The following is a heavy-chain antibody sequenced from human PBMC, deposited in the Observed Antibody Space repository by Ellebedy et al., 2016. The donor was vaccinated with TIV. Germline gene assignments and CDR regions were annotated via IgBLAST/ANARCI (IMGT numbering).Heavy chain of an antibody. D-gene: IGHD3-10*01. CDR1: GYSFTSYW. CDR2: IYPGDSDT. J-gene: IGHJ4*02. CDR3: AIAGAPDLVTVRGVIPFDY. Sequence: GESLKISCKGSGYSFTSYWISWVRQMPGKGLEWMGIIYPGDSDTRYSPSFQGQVTISADKSISTAYLQWSSLKASDTAMYYCAIAGAPDLVTVRGVIPFDYWGQGTLVTVSS. V-gene: IGHV5-51*01.